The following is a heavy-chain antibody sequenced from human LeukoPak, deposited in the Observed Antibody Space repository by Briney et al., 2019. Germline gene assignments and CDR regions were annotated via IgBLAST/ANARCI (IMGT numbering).Heavy chain of an antibody. D-gene: IGHD4-17*01. CDR2: ISTSSTTM. Sequence: GESLRLSCAASGFTFSNHNMNWVRQAPGKGLEWVSYISTSSTTMYYADSVKGRFTISRDNAKNLLYLQMNSLRAEDTAVYYRAGYGDYAPWGQGTLVTVSS. V-gene: IGHV3-48*01. CDR3: AGYGDYAP. J-gene: IGHJ5*02. CDR1: GFTFSNHN.